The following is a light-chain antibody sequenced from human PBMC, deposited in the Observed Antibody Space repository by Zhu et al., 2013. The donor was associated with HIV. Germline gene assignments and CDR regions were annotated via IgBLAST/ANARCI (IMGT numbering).Light chain of an antibody. V-gene: IGKV1-27*01. CDR1: QGISSY. Sequence: DIQMTQSPSSLSAYVGDRVTITCRASQGISSYLAWHQQKPGKVPKLLIYAASTLQSGVPSRFSGSGSGTDFTLTITSLQPEDVATYYCQKYNSAPWTFGQGT. J-gene: IGKJ1*01. CDR3: QKYNSAPWT. CDR2: AAS.